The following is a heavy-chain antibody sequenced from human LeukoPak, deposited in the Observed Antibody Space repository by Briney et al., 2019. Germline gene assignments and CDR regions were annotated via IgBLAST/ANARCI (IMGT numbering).Heavy chain of an antibody. CDR2: INHSGST. V-gene: IGHV4-34*01. CDR3: ARGRVSSSTWHSTYYYYFYMDV. D-gene: IGHD4-11*01. CDR1: GGSFSGYF. J-gene: IGHJ6*03. Sequence: SETLSLTCGVYGGSFSGYFWSWIRQPPGKGLEWIGEINHSGSTNYNPSLNSRVTISRDTSKNHFSLQLSSVTAADTAVYFCARGRVSSSTWHSTYYYYFYMDVWGKGTTVTVSS.